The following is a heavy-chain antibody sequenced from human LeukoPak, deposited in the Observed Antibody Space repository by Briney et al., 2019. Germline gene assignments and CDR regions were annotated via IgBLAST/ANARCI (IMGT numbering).Heavy chain of an antibody. Sequence: NPSETLSLTCTVSGGSISNYYWSWIRQPPGGGLEWIGYIYRSVNTNYNPSLKSRVTMSVDTSKNQFSLKLSSVTTADTAMYYCARSLDGYKPGFDSWGQGTLVTVSS. D-gene: IGHD5-24*01. CDR3: ARSLDGYKPGFDS. CDR2: IYRSVNT. CDR1: GGSISNYY. V-gene: IGHV4-59*01. J-gene: IGHJ4*02.